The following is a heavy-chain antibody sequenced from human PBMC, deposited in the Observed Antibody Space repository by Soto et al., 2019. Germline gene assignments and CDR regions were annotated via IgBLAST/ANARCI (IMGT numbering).Heavy chain of an antibody. CDR3: ARVASGWYDAFDI. D-gene: IGHD6-19*01. CDR2: ISAYNGNT. CDR1: GYTFTSYG. Sequence: ASVKVSFKASGYTFTSYGISLLGHGPGQGLEWMGWISAYNGNTNYAQKLQGRVTMTTDTSTSTAYMELRSLRSDDTAVYYCARVASGWYDAFDIWGQGTMVTVSS. J-gene: IGHJ3*02. V-gene: IGHV1-18*01.